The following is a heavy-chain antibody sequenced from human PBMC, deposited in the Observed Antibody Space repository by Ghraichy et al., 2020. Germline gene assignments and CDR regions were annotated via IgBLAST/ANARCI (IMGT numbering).Heavy chain of an antibody. D-gene: IGHD6-19*01. J-gene: IGHJ4*02. V-gene: IGHV1-2*02. CDR2: INTNSGGT. CDR1: GYTFSDYY. CDR3: AIDLTAVAGTDY. Sequence: ASVKVSCKASGYTFSDYYMHWVRQAPGQGLEWMGWINTNSGGTNYAPKFQGRVTMTRDTFISTAYMELSRLTSDDTAMYYWAIDLTAVAGTDYWGQGTLVTVSS.